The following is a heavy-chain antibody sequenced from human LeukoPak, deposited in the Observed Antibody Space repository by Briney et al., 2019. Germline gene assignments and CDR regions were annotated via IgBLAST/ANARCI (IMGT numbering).Heavy chain of an antibody. CDR3: ARSAAKGNGPQGV. D-gene: IGHD6-25*01. V-gene: IGHV3-48*01. J-gene: IGHJ3*01. CDR2: ISTSSSTI. Sequence: GGSLRLSCAASGFTFNTYTMNWVRQAPGKGLEWVSYISTSSSTIYYADSVKGRFTISRDNARNSLYLQMNSLRAEDTAVYYCARSAAKGNGPQGVWGQGTVVTVSS. CDR1: GFTFNTYT.